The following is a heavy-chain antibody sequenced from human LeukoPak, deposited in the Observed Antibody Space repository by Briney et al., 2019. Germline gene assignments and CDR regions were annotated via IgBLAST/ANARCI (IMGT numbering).Heavy chain of an antibody. Sequence: GGSLRLSRAASGFTFSNYWLTWVRQAPGQGLEWVANIKQDGSEKHYVDSVKGRFTISRDNAKNSLYLQMNSLRAEDTAVYYCARGRDGYNYVFDYWGQGTLVTVS. CDR1: GFTFSNYW. V-gene: IGHV3-7*04. CDR3: ARGRDGYNYVFDY. J-gene: IGHJ4*02. CDR2: IKQDGSEK. D-gene: IGHD5-24*01.